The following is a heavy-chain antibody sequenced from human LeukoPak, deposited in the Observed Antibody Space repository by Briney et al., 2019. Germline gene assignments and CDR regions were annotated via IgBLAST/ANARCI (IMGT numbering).Heavy chain of an antibody. Sequence: ASVKVSCKASGYTFTSYYMHWVRQAPGQGLEWMGIISPSGGSTSYAQKFQGRVTMTRDTSTSTVYMEPSSLRSEDTAVYYCAREGASGFDYWGQGTLVTVSS. D-gene: IGHD1-26*01. V-gene: IGHV1-46*03. CDR2: ISPSGGST. CDR3: AREGASGFDY. J-gene: IGHJ4*02. CDR1: GYTFTSYY.